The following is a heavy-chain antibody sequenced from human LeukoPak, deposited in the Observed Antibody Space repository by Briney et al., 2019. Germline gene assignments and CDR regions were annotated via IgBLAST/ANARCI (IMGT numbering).Heavy chain of an antibody. V-gene: IGHV1-18*01. CDR3: ARVGWLRSPDAFDI. J-gene: IGHJ3*02. CDR2: ISAYNGNT. Sequence: ASVKVSCKASGGTFSSYAISWVRQAPGQGLEWMGWISAYNGNTNYAQKLQGRVTMTTDTSTSTAYMELRSLRSDDTAVYYCARVGWLRSPDAFDIWGQGTMVTVSS. D-gene: IGHD6-19*01. CDR1: GGTFSSYA.